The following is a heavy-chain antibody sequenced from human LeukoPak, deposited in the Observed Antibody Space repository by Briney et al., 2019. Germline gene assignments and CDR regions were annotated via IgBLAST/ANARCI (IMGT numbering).Heavy chain of an antibody. D-gene: IGHD2-2*01. Sequence: GGSLRLSCAASGFTFSDYYMSWIRQAPGKGLEWVSYISSSGSTIYYADSVKGRFTISRDNAKNSLYLQMNSLRAEDTAVYYCARGYCSSTSCSYYYYTDVWGKGTTVTVSS. J-gene: IGHJ6*03. V-gene: IGHV3-11*01. CDR2: ISSSGSTI. CDR3: ARGYCSSTSCSYYYYTDV. CDR1: GFTFSDYY.